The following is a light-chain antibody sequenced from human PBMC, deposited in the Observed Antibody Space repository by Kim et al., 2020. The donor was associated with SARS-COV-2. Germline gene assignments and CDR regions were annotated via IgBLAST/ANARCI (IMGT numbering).Light chain of an antibody. CDR2: DNN. CDR3: ATWDNSLSAGV. CDR1: NF. Sequence: NFVSWYQHLPGTAPELLIYDNNERKSGIPDRFSGSKSGTSATLDITGLQTGDEADYYCATWDNSLSAGVSGGGTQLTVL. J-gene: IGLJ3*02. V-gene: IGLV1-51*01.